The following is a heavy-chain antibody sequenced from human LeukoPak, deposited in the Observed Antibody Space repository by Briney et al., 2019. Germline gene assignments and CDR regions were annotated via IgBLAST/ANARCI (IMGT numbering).Heavy chain of an antibody. Sequence: GGSLRLSCAASGFTFSSYAMSWVRQAPGKGLEWVSAISGSGGSTYYADSVKGRFTIPRDNSKHTLYLQMNSLRAEDTAVYYCAPTRLLNWFDPWGQGTLVTVSS. D-gene: IGHD3-10*01. CDR2: ISGSGGST. J-gene: IGHJ5*02. V-gene: IGHV3-23*01. CDR3: APTRLLNWFDP. CDR1: GFTFSSYA.